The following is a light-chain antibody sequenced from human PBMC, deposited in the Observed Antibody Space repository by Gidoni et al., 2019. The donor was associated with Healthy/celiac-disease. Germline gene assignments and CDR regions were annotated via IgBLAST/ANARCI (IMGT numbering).Light chain of an antibody. CDR3: AAWDDSLNGWV. CDR1: SSNIGSNT. V-gene: IGLV1-44*01. J-gene: IGLJ3*02. Sequence: QSVLTQPPSASGTPGQRVTISCSGSSSNIGSNTVNWYQQLPGTAPKLLIYSNNQRPSVVPDRFSGSKSGTSASLAISGFQSEDEADYYCAAWDDSLNGWVFGGGTKLTVL. CDR2: SNN.